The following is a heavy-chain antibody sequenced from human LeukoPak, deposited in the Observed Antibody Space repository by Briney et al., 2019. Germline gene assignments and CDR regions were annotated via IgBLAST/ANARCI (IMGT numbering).Heavy chain of an antibody. D-gene: IGHD3-16*01. Sequence: SVKVSCKASGGTFSSYAISWVRQAPGQGVEWMGGIIPIFGTANYAQKFQGRVTITADESTSTAYMELSSLRSEDTAVYYCAKATGGVIYDKDVFDMWGQGTMVTVSS. V-gene: IGHV1-69*13. CDR1: GGTFSSYA. CDR3: AKATGGVIYDKDVFDM. CDR2: IIPIFGTA. J-gene: IGHJ3*02.